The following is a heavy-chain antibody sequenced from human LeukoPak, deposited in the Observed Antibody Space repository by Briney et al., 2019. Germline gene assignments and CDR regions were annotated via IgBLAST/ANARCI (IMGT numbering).Heavy chain of an antibody. J-gene: IGHJ6*03. CDR3: AREGPPVLESLSEYYMDV. V-gene: IGHV1-2*02. Sequence: ASVKVSCKASGYTFTGYFIHWVRQAPGQGLEWMGWINPNNGDTQYAQRFQDRVTMTRDTSISTAYMELSRLRSDDTAVYSCAREGPPVLESLSEYYMDVWGKGTTVTISS. CDR1: GYTFTGYF. CDR2: INPNNGDT. D-gene: IGHD3-3*01.